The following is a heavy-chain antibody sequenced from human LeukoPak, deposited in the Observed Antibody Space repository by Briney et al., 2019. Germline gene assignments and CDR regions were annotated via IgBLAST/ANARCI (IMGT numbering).Heavy chain of an antibody. CDR1: GFTFSNYG. CDR3: ARPVVLGAYLRGAYYFDS. V-gene: IGHV3-33*01. CDR2: IWYDGSDK. J-gene: IGHJ4*02. Sequence: GRSLRLSCAASGFTFSNYGMHWVRQAPGKGLEWVAVIWYDGSDKYHADSVKGRFTISRDNSKNTLYLQMNSLRVEDTAVYYCARPVVLGAYLRGAYYFDSWGQGTLVTVSS. D-gene: IGHD3-16*01.